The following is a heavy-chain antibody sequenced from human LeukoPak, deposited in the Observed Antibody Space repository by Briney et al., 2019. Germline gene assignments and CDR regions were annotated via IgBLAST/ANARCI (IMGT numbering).Heavy chain of an antibody. CDR2: ISSEGDTT. D-gene: IGHD2-8*02. Sequence: GGSLRLSCAASGFTFSSYGMHWVRQAPGKGLVWVSRISSEGDTTSYADSVKGRFTVSRDNAKNTLYLQMNSLRAEDTAVYYCVRDAFTAGNHWGQGTLVTVSS. V-gene: IGHV3-74*01. J-gene: IGHJ5*02. CDR1: GFTFSSYG. CDR3: VRDAFTAGNH.